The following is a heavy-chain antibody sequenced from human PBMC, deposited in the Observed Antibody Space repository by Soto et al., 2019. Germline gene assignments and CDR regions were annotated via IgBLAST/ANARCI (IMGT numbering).Heavy chain of an antibody. D-gene: IGHD2-15*01. V-gene: IGHV1-3*01. J-gene: IGHJ4*02. Sequence: ASVKVSCKASGYTFTSYAMHWVRQAPGQRLEWMGWINAGNGNTKYSQKFQGRVTITRDTSASTAYMELSSLRSEDTAVYYCASTIKPRDIVVVVAATGNDYWGQGTLVTVSS. CDR2: INAGNGNT. CDR3: ASTIKPRDIVVVVAATGNDY. CDR1: GYTFTSYA.